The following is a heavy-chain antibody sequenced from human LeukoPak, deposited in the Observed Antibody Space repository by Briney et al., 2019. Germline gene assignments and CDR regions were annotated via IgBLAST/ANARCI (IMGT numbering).Heavy chain of an antibody. J-gene: IGHJ4*02. CDR3: AKGVGYYYESSGYYPI. Sequence: GGSLRLSCAASGFTFSSYAMSWVRQAPGKGLEWVSAISGSGGSTYYADSVKGRFTISRDNSKNTLYLQMNSLRAEDTAVYYCAKGVGYYYESSGYYPIWGQGTLVTVSS. V-gene: IGHV3-23*01. D-gene: IGHD3-22*01. CDR1: GFTFSSYA. CDR2: ISGSGGST.